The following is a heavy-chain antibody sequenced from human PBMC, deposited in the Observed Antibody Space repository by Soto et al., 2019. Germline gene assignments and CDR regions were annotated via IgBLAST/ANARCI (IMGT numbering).Heavy chain of an antibody. D-gene: IGHD3-16*01. CDR1: GYTFTDYD. J-gene: IGHJ5*02. CDR2: MNPDSGNT. Sequence: QVQLVQSGAEVKKPGASVKVSCKASGYTFTDYDIHWVRQTTGQGLEWMGWMNPDSGNTGQSKQFQGRVTMTRDTSISTAYMEMSSTRSEDTALYYCARGRFRRTWLDPWGQGTLVTVSS. CDR3: ARGRFRRTWLDP. V-gene: IGHV1-8*01.